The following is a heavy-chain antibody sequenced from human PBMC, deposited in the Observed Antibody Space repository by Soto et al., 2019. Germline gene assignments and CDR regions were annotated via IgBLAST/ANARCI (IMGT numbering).Heavy chain of an antibody. CDR2: IIPILGIA. D-gene: IGHD3-10*01. CDR1: GGTFSSYT. Sequence: AAVKVSCKASGGTFSSYTISWVRQAPGQGLEWMGRIIPILGIANYAQKFQGRVTITADKSTSTAYMEMSSMRSEDTAVYYCVSDGERESRGMDVWGQVNTVTVSS. CDR3: VSDGERESRGMDV. V-gene: IGHV1-69*02. J-gene: IGHJ6*02.